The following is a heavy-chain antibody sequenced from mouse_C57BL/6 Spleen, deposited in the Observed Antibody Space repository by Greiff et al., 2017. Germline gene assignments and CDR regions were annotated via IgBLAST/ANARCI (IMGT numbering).Heavy chain of an antibody. CDR1: GYTFTSYW. D-gene: IGHD1-1*01. V-gene: IGHV1-5*01. J-gene: IGHJ2*01. Sequence: VHVKQSGTVLARPGASVKMSCKTSGYTFTSYWMHWVKQRPGQGLEWIGAIYPGNSDTSYNQKFKGKAKLTAVTSASTAYMELSSLTNEDSAVYYCTRYYYGSSYNFDYWGQVTTLTVSS. CDR3: TRYYYGSSYNFDY. CDR2: IYPGNSDT.